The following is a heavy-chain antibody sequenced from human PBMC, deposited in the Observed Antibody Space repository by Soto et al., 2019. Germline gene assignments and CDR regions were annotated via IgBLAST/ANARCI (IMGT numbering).Heavy chain of an antibody. CDR3: VRIHVSATAIDSFDH. Sequence: ASVKVSCKDSGYTFTRYCIHWVRQAPGQRLEWMGWINYAKGNTKYSPTIQSRVTITRDTSASTAYMKLSSVTSEDTAVYYCVRIHVSATAIDSFDHWGQGTLVTVSS. CDR1: GYTFTRYC. CDR2: INYAKGNT. V-gene: IGHV1-3*01. D-gene: IGHD2-21*02. J-gene: IGHJ5*02.